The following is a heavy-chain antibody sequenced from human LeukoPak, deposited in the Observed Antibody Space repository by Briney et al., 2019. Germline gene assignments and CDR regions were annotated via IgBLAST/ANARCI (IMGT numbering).Heavy chain of an antibody. J-gene: IGHJ6*04. D-gene: IGHD3-10*02. CDR2: ISSNGGST. CDR3: AELGITMIGGV. CDR1: GFTFSNYA. Sequence: GGSLRLSCAASGFTFSNYAMHWVRQAPGKGLQYVSDISSNGGSTYYADSVKGRFTISRDNAKNSLYLQMNSLRAEDTAVYYCAELGITMIGGVWGKGTTVTISS. V-gene: IGHV3-64*02.